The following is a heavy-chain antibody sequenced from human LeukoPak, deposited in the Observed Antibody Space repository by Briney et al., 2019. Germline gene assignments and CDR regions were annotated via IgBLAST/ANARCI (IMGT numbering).Heavy chain of an antibody. Sequence: SETLSLTCAVYGGSFSGYYWSWIRQPPGKGLEWIGEINHSGSTNYNPSLKRRVTISVDTSKNQFSLKLTSVTAADTAVYYCARRRYYYDSSGYFYYFDYWGQGTLVTVSS. CDR2: INHSGST. D-gene: IGHD3-22*01. J-gene: IGHJ4*02. V-gene: IGHV4-34*01. CDR3: ARRRYYYDSSGYFYYFDY. CDR1: GGSFSGYY.